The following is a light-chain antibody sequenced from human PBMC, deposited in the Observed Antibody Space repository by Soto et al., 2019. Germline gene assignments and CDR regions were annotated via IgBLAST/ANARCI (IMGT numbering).Light chain of an antibody. J-gene: IGLJ2*01. Sequence: QSALTQPPSASWSPGQSVNISCTGTSSDVGDYNYVSWYQQHPGKAPKLMIYEVSKRPSGVPDRFSGYKSGNTASLTVSGLQAEDEADYYCSSYAGSNNFVVFGGGTQLTVL. CDR1: SSDVGDYNY. V-gene: IGLV2-8*01. CDR2: EVS. CDR3: SSYAGSNNFVV.